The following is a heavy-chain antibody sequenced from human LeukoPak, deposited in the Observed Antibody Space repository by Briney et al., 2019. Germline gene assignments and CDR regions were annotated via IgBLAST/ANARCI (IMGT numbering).Heavy chain of an antibody. Sequence: ASVKVSCKASGYTFTSYGISWVRQAPGQGLEWMGWISAYNGNTNYAQKLQGRVTMTTDTSTSTAYMELRSLRSDDTAVYHCARGGSYDILTGSPDYWGQGTLVTVSS. CDR1: GYTFTSYG. CDR2: ISAYNGNT. V-gene: IGHV1-18*01. CDR3: ARGGSYDILTGSPDY. J-gene: IGHJ4*02. D-gene: IGHD3-9*01.